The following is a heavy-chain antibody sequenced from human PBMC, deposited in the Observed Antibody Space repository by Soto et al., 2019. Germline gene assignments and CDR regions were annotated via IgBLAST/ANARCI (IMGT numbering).Heavy chain of an antibody. D-gene: IGHD7-27*01. V-gene: IGHV1-2*02. J-gene: IGHJ4*02. CDR2: INPNSGGT. Sequence: QVQLVQSGAEVKKPGASVNVSCEASGYTFTGSSIHWVRQAPGQGLEWMGYINPNSGGTIFAQKFQGRVTMTRDTSISTAYMELSRVASDDKAVYYCARDLTGDPNYWGQGTLVTVSS. CDR1: GYTFTGSS. CDR3: ARDLTGDPNY.